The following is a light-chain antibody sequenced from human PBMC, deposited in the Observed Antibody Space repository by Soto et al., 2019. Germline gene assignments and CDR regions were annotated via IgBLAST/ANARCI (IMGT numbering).Light chain of an antibody. CDR2: SND. CDR1: RSNIGSNL. Sequence: QSAVTQPPSVSGTPGQRVTILCSGSRSNIGSNLVYWYQQLPGTAPKLLIFSNDQRPSGVPDRFSGSRSGTSASLAISGLRSEDEGDYYCAAWDDSLSGVVFGGGTKLTVL. J-gene: IGLJ2*01. CDR3: AAWDDSLSGVV. V-gene: IGLV1-47*02.